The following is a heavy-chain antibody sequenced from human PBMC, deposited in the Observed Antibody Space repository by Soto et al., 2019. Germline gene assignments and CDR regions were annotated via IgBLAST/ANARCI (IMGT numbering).Heavy chain of an antibody. CDR2: IYASGSP. V-gene: IGHV4-59*02. Sequence: PSETLSLTCTISGGSVSVYYWSWIRQSTGQGLEWIGYIYASGSPYYNPSLRSRVTISADTSKDQISLKLTSPTAADTAVYYCARGVGSSPPQYWGQGTRVSVSS. CDR1: GGSVSVYY. J-gene: IGHJ4*02. D-gene: IGHD1-26*01. CDR3: ARGVGSSPPQY.